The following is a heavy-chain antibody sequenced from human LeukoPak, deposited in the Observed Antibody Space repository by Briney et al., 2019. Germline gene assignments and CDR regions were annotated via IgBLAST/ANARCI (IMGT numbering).Heavy chain of an antibody. D-gene: IGHD3-22*01. V-gene: IGHV3-11*04. CDR2: ISPDGTNI. CDR1: GFIFSDRY. J-gene: IGHJ4*02. Sequence: GGSLRLSCVAAGFIFSDRYMSWIRQAPGKGMEWVAYISPDGTNIHYADSVKGRFTISRDNAKNSLYLQMNSLRAEDTAVYYCAREESPYDSSGSRFAYYFDYWGQGTLVTVSS. CDR3: AREESPYDSSGSRFAYYFDY.